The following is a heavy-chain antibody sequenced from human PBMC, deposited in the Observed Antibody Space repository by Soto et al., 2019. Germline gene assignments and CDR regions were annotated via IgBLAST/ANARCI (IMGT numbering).Heavy chain of an antibody. Sequence: QVQLVESGGGVVQPGGSLRLSCAASGFTFDAYGFHWVRQAPGKGLEWVAVVLSNGNLKYYADSVKGRFTISRDSSKSALNLQMNSLRADDTAVYYCARIQLDTIMALDYWGQGTLVTVSS. D-gene: IGHD1-1*01. J-gene: IGHJ4*02. CDR3: ARIQLDTIMALDY. V-gene: IGHV3-33*01. CDR2: VLSNGNLK. CDR1: GFTFDAYG.